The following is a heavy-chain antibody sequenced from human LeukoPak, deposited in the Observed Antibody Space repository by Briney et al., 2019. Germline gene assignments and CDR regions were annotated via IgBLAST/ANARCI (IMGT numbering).Heavy chain of an antibody. Sequence: GGSLPLSCAASGFLFSSYAMHWVRQAPGKGLEYVSVISINVGSTSYANSVKGRFTISIDNAKNTLYLQMGSLRAEDMAVYYCARSSIVVVSILDYWGQGTLVTVSS. J-gene: IGHJ4*02. V-gene: IGHV3-64*01. CDR2: ISINVGST. CDR1: GFLFSSYA. CDR3: ARSSIVVVSILDY. D-gene: IGHD2-2*01.